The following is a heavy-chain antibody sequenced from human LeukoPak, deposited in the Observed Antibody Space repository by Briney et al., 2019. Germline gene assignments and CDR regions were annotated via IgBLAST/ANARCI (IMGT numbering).Heavy chain of an antibody. CDR3: ARAGYALDGGAFNI. J-gene: IGHJ3*02. D-gene: IGHD2-2*01. CDR2: ISDSGTTK. V-gene: IGHV3-11*01. CDR1: GFTFSDYY. Sequence: PGGPLRLSCAASGFTFSDYYMSWIRQAPGKGLEWVSYISDSGTTKYYADSVKGRFTISRDNAKKFLFLQMNSLRAEDTAVYYCARAGYALDGGAFNIWGQGTVITVSS.